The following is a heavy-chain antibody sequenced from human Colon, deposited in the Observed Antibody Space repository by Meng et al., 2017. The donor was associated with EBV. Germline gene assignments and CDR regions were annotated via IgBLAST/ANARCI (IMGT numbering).Heavy chain of an antibody. CDR1: GGSISSSLYY. V-gene: IGHV4-39*01. J-gene: IGHJ4*02. D-gene: IGHD3-10*01. CDR2: IYHSGST. CDR3: ARRRGGSGRDC. Sequence: LQSQESGPGLVKPSGSLSLTCPVSGGSISSSLYYWGWVRQPPGKGLQWIGTIYHSGSTSYNPSLQSRVTMFVDTSKNQFSLMLTSVTATDTAVYYCARRRGGSGRDCWGQGTLVTVFS.